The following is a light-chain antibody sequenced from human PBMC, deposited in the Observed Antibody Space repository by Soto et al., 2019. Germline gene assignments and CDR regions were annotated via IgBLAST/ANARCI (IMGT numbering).Light chain of an antibody. CDR1: SSDVGGYNY. CDR2: EVS. J-gene: IGLJ2*01. Sequence: QSVLTQPASVSGSPGQSITISCTGTSSDVGGYNYVSWYQQHPGKAHKLMIYEVSNRPSGVSNRFSGSKSGSTASLTISGLQAEDEADYYCSSYTSSSTLGVVFGGGTKLTVL. V-gene: IGLV2-14*01. CDR3: SSYTSSSTLGVV.